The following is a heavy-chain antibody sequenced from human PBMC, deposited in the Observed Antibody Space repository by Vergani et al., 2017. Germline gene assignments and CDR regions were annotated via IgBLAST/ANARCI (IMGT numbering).Heavy chain of an antibody. CDR3: ASDTRLRGGGWSAGDY. J-gene: IGHJ4*02. V-gene: IGHV1-69*04. CDR1: GGTFSSYA. Sequence: QVQLVQSGAEVKKPGSSVKVSCKASGGTFSSYAISWVRQAPGQGLEWMGRIILILGIANYAQKFQGRVTITADKSTSTAYMERSSLRSEDTAVYYCASDTRLRGGGWSAGDYWGQGTLVTVSS. CDR2: IILILGIA. D-gene: IGHD6-19*01.